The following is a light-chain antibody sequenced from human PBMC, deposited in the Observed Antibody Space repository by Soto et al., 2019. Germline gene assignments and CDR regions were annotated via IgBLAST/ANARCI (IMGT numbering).Light chain of an antibody. Sequence: EIVMTQSPATLSVSPGERATLSCRASQSVSGNLACYEQKFGQAPRLLIYCTSTRVTGIPARFSGSGSGTEFTLTISSLQSEEFAVYYCQQYNKWPLTFGGGTKVEIK. CDR1: QSVSGN. CDR2: CTS. V-gene: IGKV3-15*01. CDR3: QQYNKWPLT. J-gene: IGKJ4*01.